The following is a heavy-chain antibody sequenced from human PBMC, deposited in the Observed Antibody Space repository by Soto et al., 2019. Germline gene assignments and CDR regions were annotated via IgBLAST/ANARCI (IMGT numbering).Heavy chain of an antibody. CDR3: ARRPEDRRGYYFDY. J-gene: IGHJ4*02. CDR2: ISSSSSYI. CDR1: GFTFSSYS. Sequence: PGGSLRLSCAASGFTFSSYSMNWVRQAPGKGLEWVSSISSSSSYIYYADSVKGRFTISRDNAKNSLYLQMNSLRAEDTAVYYCARRPEDRRGYYFDYWGQGTLVTVSS. V-gene: IGHV3-21*01. D-gene: IGHD3-10*01.